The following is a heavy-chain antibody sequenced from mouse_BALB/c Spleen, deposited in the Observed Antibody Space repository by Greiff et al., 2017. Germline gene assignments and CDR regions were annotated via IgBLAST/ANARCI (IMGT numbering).Heavy chain of an antibody. CDR1: GYTFTNYW. J-gene: IGHJ4*01. CDR3: ASNYPYAMDY. Sequence: QVQLKQSGAELVRPGTSVKISCKASGYTFTNYWLGWVKQRPGHGLEWIGDIYPGGGYTNYNEKFKGKATLTADTSSSTAYMQLSSLTSEDSAVYFCASNYPYAMDYWGQGTSVTVSS. V-gene: IGHV1-63*02. CDR2: IYPGGGYT. D-gene: IGHD2-1*01.